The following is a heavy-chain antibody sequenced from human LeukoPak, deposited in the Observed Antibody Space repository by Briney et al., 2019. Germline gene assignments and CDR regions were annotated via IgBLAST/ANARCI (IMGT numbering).Heavy chain of an antibody. D-gene: IGHD5-24*01. Sequence: GESLKISCKGSGYTFTNYWIGWVRQMPGKGLEWMGIIYPGDSDTRYSPSFQGQVTISADKSISTAYLQWSSLKASDTAMYYCARQGWLQSGGDYAFDIWGQGTMVTVSS. CDR1: GYTFTNYW. CDR3: ARQGWLQSGGDYAFDI. J-gene: IGHJ3*02. V-gene: IGHV5-51*01. CDR2: IYPGDSDT.